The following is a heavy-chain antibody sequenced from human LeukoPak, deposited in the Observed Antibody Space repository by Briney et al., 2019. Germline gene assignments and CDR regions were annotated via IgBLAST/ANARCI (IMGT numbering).Heavy chain of an antibody. CDR3: AKGLLRFLEWSFDP. CDR1: GFTFSSYG. J-gene: IGHJ5*02. V-gene: IGHV3-30*02. CDR2: IRYDGSNK. Sequence: GGSLRLSCAASGFTFSSYGMHWVRQAPGKGLEWVAFIRYDGSNKYYADPVKGRFTISRDNSKNTLYLQMNSLRAEDTAVYYCAKGLLRFLEWSFDPWGQGTLVTVSS. D-gene: IGHD3-3*01.